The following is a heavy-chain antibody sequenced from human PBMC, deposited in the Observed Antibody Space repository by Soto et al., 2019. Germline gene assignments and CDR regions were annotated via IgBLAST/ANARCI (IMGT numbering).Heavy chain of an antibody. V-gene: IGHV4-59*08. Sequence: PSETLSLTCTVSGGSISSYYWSWIRQPPGKGLEWIGYIYYSGSTNYNPSLKSRVTISVDTSKNQFSLKLSSVTAADTAVYYCAGHLTYYYGSGRPEAHFDYWGQGTLVTVSS. CDR2: IYYSGST. CDR3: AGHLTYYYGSGRPEAHFDY. CDR1: GGSISSYY. D-gene: IGHD3-10*01. J-gene: IGHJ4*02.